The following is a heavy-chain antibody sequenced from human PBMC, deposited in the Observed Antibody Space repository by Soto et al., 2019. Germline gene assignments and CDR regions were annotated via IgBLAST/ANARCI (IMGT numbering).Heavy chain of an antibody. V-gene: IGHV4-39*01. CDR1: GGSISSSSYY. J-gene: IGHJ4*02. D-gene: IGHD3-22*01. CDR2: IYYSGGT. CDR3: ASLGDYYDSSGYSTYFDY. Sequence: SETLSLTCTVSGGSISSSSYYWGWIRQPPGKGLEWIGSIYYSGGTYYNPSLKSRVTISVDTSKNQFSLKLSSVTAADTAVYYCASLGDYYDSSGYSTYFDYWGQGTLVTVSS.